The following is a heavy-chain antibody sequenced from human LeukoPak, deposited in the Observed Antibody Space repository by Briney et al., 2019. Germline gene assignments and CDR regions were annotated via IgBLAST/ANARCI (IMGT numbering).Heavy chain of an antibody. V-gene: IGHV1-69*13. Sequence: ASVKVSCTASGGTFSRYAINWVRQAPGQGLEWMGGIIPIFGTANYAQKFQGRVTITADESTSTAYMELSSLRSEDTAVYYCARDSRYYYDSSGYYNYFDYWGQGTLVTVSS. J-gene: IGHJ4*02. CDR3: ARDSRYYYDSSGYYNYFDY. D-gene: IGHD3-22*01. CDR2: IIPIFGTA. CDR1: GGTFSRYA.